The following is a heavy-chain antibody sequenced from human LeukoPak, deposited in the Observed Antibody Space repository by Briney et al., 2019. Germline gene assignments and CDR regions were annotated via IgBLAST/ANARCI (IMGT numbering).Heavy chain of an antibody. CDR3: ARDAGTL. CDR1: GGSISGYY. CDR2: VHYSGST. V-gene: IGHV4-59*01. Sequence: SETLSLTCTVSGGSISGYYWTWIRQPPGKGLEWIGYVHYSGSTNYNPSLKSRVTISVDTSKNQLSLKLSSVTAADTAVYYRARDAGTLWSQGTLVTVSS. J-gene: IGHJ4*02. D-gene: IGHD3-10*01.